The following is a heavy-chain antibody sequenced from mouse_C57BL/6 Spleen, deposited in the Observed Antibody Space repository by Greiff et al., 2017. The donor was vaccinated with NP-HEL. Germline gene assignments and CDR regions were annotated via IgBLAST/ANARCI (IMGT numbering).Heavy chain of an antibody. CDR1: GYTFTSYW. V-gene: IGHV1-50*01. J-gene: IGHJ1*03. D-gene: IGHD1-1*01. Sequence: QVQLQQPGAELVKPGASVKLSCKASGYTFTSYWMQWVKQRPGQGLEWIGEIDPSDSYTNYNQEFKGKATLTVDTSSSTAYMQLSSLTSEDSAVYYCARYRAHYYSSSYGYFDVWGTGTTVTVSS. CDR3: ARYRAHYYSSSYGYFDV. CDR2: IDPSDSYT.